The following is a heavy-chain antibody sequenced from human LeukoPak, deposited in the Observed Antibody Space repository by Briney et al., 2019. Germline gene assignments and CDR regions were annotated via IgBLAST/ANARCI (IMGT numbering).Heavy chain of an antibody. CDR2: INSDGSST. V-gene: IGHV3-74*01. Sequence: PGGSLRLSCAASGFTFSSYWMHWVRQAPGKGLVWVSRINSDGSSTSYADSVKGRFTIFRDNAKNTLYLQMNSLRAEDTAVYYCVGGQLLNYYYYYGMDVWGQGTTVTVSS. CDR1: GFTFSSYW. CDR3: VGGQLLNYYYYYGMDV. J-gene: IGHJ6*02. D-gene: IGHD2-2*01.